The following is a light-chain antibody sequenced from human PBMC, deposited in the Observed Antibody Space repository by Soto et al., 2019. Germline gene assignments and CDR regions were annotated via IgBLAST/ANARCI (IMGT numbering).Light chain of an antibody. CDR2: EVT. CDR1: SSDFGGYNY. CDR3: SSSTASSTVI. Sequence: QSALTQPASVSGSPGQSITISCTGTSSDFGGYNYVSWYQQHPGKAPKLIIFEVTNRPSGVSNRFSASKSGNTASLTISGLPAEDQPDYFCSSSTASSTVIFGRGTKLTVL. V-gene: IGLV2-14*01. J-gene: IGLJ2*01.